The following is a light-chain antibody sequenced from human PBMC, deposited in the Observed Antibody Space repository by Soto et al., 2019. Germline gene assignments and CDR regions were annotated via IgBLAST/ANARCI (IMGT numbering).Light chain of an antibody. CDR2: AAS. CDR1: QGISSW. Sequence: DIQMTQSPSSVSASVGDRVTVTCRASQGISSWLAWYQKKPGKAPKLMIHAASSLQSGVPSRFSGSGSGTDFTRTISSLQPEDCAIYFCQQANSFPITFGHGTRLEIK. J-gene: IGKJ5*01. CDR3: QQANSFPIT. V-gene: IGKV1-12*01.